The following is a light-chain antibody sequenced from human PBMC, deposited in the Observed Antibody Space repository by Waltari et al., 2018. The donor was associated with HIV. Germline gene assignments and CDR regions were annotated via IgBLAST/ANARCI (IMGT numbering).Light chain of an antibody. CDR1: QSISTY. J-gene: IGKJ4*01. CDR2: VAS. CDR3: QQSFNAPLT. Sequence: DIQMTQSPSSLSASVGDRVTITCRASQSISTYINWYHHKPGKAPKVLIYVASNLQSGVPSRFSGSGSGTDFTLTISSLQPEDSATYYCQQSFNAPLTFGGGTKVEIK. V-gene: IGKV1-39*01.